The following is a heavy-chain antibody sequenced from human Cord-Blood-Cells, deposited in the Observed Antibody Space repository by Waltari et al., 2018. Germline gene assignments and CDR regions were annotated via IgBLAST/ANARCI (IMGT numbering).Heavy chain of an antibody. D-gene: IGHD6-13*01. CDR2: IYHSGST. J-gene: IGHJ2*01. CDR1: GYSISSGSY. V-gene: IGHV4-38-2*02. Sequence: QVQLQESGPGLVKPSETLSLTCTVSGYSISSGSYWGWIRQPPGKGLEWIGSIYHSGSTYYNPSLKSRVTISVDTSKNQFSLKMSSVTAADTVVYYCARVPDSSWYHNNWYFDLWGRGTLVTVSS. CDR3: ARVPDSSWYHNNWYFDL.